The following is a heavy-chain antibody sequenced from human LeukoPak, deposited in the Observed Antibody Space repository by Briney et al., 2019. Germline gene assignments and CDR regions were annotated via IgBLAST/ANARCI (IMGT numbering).Heavy chain of an antibody. CDR2: ISSSSSYI. V-gene: IGHV3-21*04. CDR3: ARVPRGYFDY. Sequence: GGSLRLSCAASGFTFSGYTMNWVRQAPGKGLEWVSSISSSSSYIYYADSVKGRFTISRDNAKNSLYLQMNSLRAEDTAVYYCARVPRGYFDYWGQGTLVTVSS. J-gene: IGHJ4*02. CDR1: GFTFSGYT. D-gene: IGHD3-10*01.